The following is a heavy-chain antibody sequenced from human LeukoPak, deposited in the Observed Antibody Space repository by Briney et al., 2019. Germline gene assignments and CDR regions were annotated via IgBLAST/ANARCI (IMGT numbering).Heavy chain of an antibody. J-gene: IGHJ4*02. Sequence: GGSLRLSCAASGFTVRTNCMTWVRQAPGKGLEWVSTIYSGGTTYYADSVMGRFTISRHNSRNTLYLQMNSLRAEDTAVYYCARVDTVMAYYVDLWGQGTLVTVSS. D-gene: IGHD5-18*01. V-gene: IGHV3-53*04. CDR3: ARVDTVMAYYVDL. CDR2: IYSGGTT. CDR1: GFTVRTNC.